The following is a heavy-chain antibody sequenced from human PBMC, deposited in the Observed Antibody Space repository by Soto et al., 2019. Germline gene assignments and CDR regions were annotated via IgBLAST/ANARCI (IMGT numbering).Heavy chain of an antibody. CDR2: INAGNGNT. CDR1: GYTFTSYA. Sequence: ASVKVSCKASGYTFTSYAMHWVRQAPGQRLEWMGWINAGNGNTKYSQKFQGRVTITRDTSASTAYMELSSPRSEDTAVYYCAREYYDYVWGSYRPFDYWGQGTLVTVSS. J-gene: IGHJ4*02. V-gene: IGHV1-3*01. D-gene: IGHD3-16*02. CDR3: AREYYDYVWGSYRPFDY.